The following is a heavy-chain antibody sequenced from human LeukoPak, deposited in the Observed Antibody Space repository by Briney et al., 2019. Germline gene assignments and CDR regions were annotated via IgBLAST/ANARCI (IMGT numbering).Heavy chain of an antibody. V-gene: IGHV3-30*02. Sequence: GGCLRLSCAASGFTFSSYGMHGVREAPGRGREGGAFIRYDGSNKYYADSVKGRFTISRDNSKNTLYLQMNSLRAEDTAVYYCAKDSGDITWGFQHWGQGTLVTVSS. D-gene: IGHD2-15*01. J-gene: IGHJ1*01. CDR1: GFTFSSYG. CDR3: AKDSGDITWGFQH. CDR2: IRYDGSNK.